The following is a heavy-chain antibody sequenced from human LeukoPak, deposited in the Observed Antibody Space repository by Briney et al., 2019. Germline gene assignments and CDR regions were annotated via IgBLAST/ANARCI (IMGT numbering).Heavy chain of an antibody. J-gene: IGHJ4*02. D-gene: IGHD2-2*01. CDR1: GYSISSGYY. V-gene: IGHV4-38-2*02. CDR2: IYHSGST. CDR3: ARVRGYCSSTICYRYYFDY. Sequence: SETLSLTCTVSGYSISSGYYWGWIRPPPGKGLEWIGTIYHSGSTYYNPSLKSRVTISVDTSKNQFSLKLTSVTAADTAVYYCARVRGYCSSTICYRYYFDYWGQGTLVTVSS.